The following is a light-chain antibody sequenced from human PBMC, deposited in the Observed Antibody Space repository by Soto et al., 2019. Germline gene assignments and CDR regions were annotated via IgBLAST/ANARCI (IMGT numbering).Light chain of an antibody. CDR1: SSDISAYNY. J-gene: IGLJ2*01. Sequence: QSALTQPASVSGSPGQSITISCTGTSSDISAYNYVSWYQQYPGKAPKLMIYEVSNRPSGVSNRFSGSKSGNTASLTISGLQADDEADYYCSSYTSSSTVVFGGGTKLTVL. CDR3: SSYTSSSTVV. CDR2: EVS. V-gene: IGLV2-14*01.